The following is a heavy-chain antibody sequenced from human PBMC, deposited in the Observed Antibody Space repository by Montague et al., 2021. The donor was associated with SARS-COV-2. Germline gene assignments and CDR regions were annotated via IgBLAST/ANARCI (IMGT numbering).Heavy chain of an antibody. CDR2: IGGTSGYI. CDR3: WNSSGP. Sequence: LSCAASGFTFSTYPMNWVRQTPGKGLEWVSSIGGTSGYIYYADSVKGRFTVSRDNAKNSLYLQMNSLRPDDTGVYYCWNSSGPWGQGTLVTVSS. V-gene: IGHV3-21*06. J-gene: IGHJ5*02. CDR1: GFTFSTYP. D-gene: IGHD3-22*01.